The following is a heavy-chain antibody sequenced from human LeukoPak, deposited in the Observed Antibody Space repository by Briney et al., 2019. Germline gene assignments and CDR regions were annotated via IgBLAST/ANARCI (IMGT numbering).Heavy chain of an antibody. D-gene: IGHD1-26*01. J-gene: IGHJ4*02. CDR2: ISSDGSNT. CDR3: AKRGATQTKEFDY. Sequence: GTSLRLSCAASGFTFRTYGMHWVRQAPGKGLEWVGVISSDGSNTYYADSVKGRFTISRDNSKNTLYLQMNSLRAEDTAVYYCAKRGATQTKEFDYWGQGTLVTVSS. V-gene: IGHV3-30*18. CDR1: GFTFRTYG.